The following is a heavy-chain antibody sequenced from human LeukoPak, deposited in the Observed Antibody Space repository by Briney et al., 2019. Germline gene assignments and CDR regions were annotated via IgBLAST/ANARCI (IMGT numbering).Heavy chain of an antibody. CDR1: GFTFRSYD. CDR3: ARDLTGSY. D-gene: IGHD3-10*01. V-gene: IGHV3-53*01. J-gene: IGHJ4*02. Sequence: GGSLRLSCAASGFTFRSYDMSWVRQAPGKGLEWVSVIYSGGSTYYADSVKGRFTISRDNSKNTLYLQMNSLRAEDTAVYYCARDLTGSYWGQGTLVTVSS. CDR2: IYSGGST.